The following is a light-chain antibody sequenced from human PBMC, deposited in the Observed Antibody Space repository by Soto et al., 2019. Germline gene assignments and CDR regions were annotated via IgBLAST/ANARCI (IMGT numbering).Light chain of an antibody. CDR2: GAS. V-gene: IGKV3-15*01. CDR1: QSVSSN. Sequence: EIVMTQSPATLSVSPGERATLSCRASQSVSSNLAWYQQKPGQAPRLLIYGASTRATGIPARFSGSGSGTEFTLTISSLQSGDFAVYYCQQYNNWPVTFGGGTKVEI. CDR3: QQYNNWPVT. J-gene: IGKJ4*01.